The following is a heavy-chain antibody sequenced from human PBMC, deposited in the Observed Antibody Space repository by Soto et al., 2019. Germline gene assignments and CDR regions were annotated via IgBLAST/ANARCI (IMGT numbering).Heavy chain of an antibody. J-gene: IGHJ4*02. V-gene: IGHV1-18*01. Sequence: QVQLVQSGAEVKKAGASVQVSCKASGYTFSEYGISWVRQAPGQGLEWVGWSSNYNGNTNYAQKVQGRVTITTDKSTRTAYMELRNLRSDDTAVYYCARGPPGYSSSGYDFWGQGTLVTVSS. CDR3: ARGPPGYSSSGYDF. CDR1: GYTFSEYG. CDR2: SSNYNGNT. D-gene: IGHD6-13*01.